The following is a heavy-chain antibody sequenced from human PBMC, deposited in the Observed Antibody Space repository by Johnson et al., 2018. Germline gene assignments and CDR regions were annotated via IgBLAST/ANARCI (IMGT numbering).Heavy chain of an antibody. D-gene: IGHD2/OR15-2a*01. CDR1: GFPFSSYG. Sequence: QVQLVESGGGVVQPGRSLRLSCAASGFPFSSYGMHWGRQAPGKGLEWVALISYDGSNKYYADSVKGRVTIPRDNSKKTLYLQMNSLSAEDTAVYYWAKGEYLGRSALAEYFQHWGQGTLVAVSS. CDR3: AKGEYLGRSALAEYFQH. V-gene: IGHV3-30*18. J-gene: IGHJ1*01. CDR2: ISYDGSNK.